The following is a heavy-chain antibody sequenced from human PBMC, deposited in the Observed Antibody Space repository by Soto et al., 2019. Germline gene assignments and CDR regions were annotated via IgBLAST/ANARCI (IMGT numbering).Heavy chain of an antibody. Sequence: QVQLVESGGGLVKPGGSLRLSCAASGFTFSDYYMSWIRQAPGKGLEWVSYISSSGSTIYYADSVKGRFTISKDNAKNSLHLQRTRLRAEDTAVYYWARGKSGSYEAAFDIWGQGTMVTVSS. J-gene: IGHJ3*02. V-gene: IGHV3-11*01. D-gene: IGHD1-26*01. CDR3: ARGKSGSYEAAFDI. CDR1: GFTFSDYY. CDR2: ISSSGSTI.